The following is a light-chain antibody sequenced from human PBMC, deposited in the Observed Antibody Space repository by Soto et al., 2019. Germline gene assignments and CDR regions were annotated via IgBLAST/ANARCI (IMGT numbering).Light chain of an antibody. CDR3: QPYGSSPWT. CDR1: QSVSSNY. CDR2: IAS. J-gene: IGKJ1*01. Sequence: EIVLTQSPGTLSLSPGERATLSCRASQSVSSNYLAWYQQKTGQTPRLLLYIASSRAPAIPDRFSGSGSGPHSTLAISRVEPEDFAVDECQPYGSSPWTFGQGTKVEIK. V-gene: IGKV3-20*01.